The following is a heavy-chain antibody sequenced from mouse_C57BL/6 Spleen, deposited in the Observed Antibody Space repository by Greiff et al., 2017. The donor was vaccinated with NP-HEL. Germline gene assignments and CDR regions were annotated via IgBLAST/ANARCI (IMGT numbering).Heavy chain of an antibody. CDR2: ISSGSSTI. J-gene: IGHJ3*01. CDR1: GFTFSDYG. Sequence: EVMLVESGGGLVKPGGSLKLSCAASGFTFSDYGMHWVRQAPEKGLEWVAYISSGSSTIYYADTVKGGFTISRDNAKNTLFLQMTSRRSEDTAMYYCAKASFAYWGQGTLVTVSA. V-gene: IGHV5-17*01. CDR3: AKASFAY.